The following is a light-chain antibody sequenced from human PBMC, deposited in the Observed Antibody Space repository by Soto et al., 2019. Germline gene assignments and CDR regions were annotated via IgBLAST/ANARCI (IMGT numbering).Light chain of an antibody. CDR1: TTGVGRYNY. V-gene: IGLV2-14*01. Sequence: QSVMTQPASVSGSPRQSLTISSTGTTTGVGRYNYVSWYQQRPGKATILMIYEVSNRLSGVSTRFSGSKSGNTASLTISGLQAEDEADYYCSSYTSSSTYVFGTGTKVTVL. J-gene: IGLJ1*01. CDR3: SSYTSSSTYV. CDR2: EVS.